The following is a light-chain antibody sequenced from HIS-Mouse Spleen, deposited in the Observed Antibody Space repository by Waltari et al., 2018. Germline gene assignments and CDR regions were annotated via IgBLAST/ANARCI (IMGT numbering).Light chain of an antibody. CDR1: SSAVGSSNL. Sequence: QSALTQPASVSGSPGQSTTISCPGTSSAVGSSNLVPWYQQHPGKAPKLMIYEGSKRPSGVSNRFSGSKSGNTASLTISGLQAEDEADYYCCSYAGSSTFEVFGGGTKLTVL. V-gene: IGLV2-23*03. CDR3: CSYAGSSTFEV. J-gene: IGLJ2*01. CDR2: EGS.